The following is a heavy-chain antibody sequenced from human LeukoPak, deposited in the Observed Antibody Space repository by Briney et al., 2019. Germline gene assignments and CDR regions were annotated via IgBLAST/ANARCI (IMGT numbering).Heavy chain of an antibody. D-gene: IGHD2-21*02. CDR1: GFTFSTYG. V-gene: IGHV3-30*12. J-gene: IGHJ3*02. CDR3: ARGGTLVVTAPKGENSGAFDI. CDR2: ISYDGSNK. Sequence: GGSLRLSCETSGFTFSTYGMHWVRQAPGKGLEWVAVISYDGSNKYYADSVKGRFTISRDNSKNTLYLQMNSLRAEDTAVYYCARGGTLVVTAPKGENSGAFDIWGQGTMVTVSS.